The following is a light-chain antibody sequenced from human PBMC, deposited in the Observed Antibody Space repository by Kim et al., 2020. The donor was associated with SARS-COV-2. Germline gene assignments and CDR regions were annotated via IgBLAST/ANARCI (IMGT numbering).Light chain of an antibody. CDR3: QQYNTSSYT. Sequence: SASVGDRVTITCRASQSITKWLDWYQQKPGKAPKLLIYDAFSLKSGVPSRFSGSGFGTEFTLTISSLQPDDFATYYCQQYNTSSYTFGQGTKLEI. V-gene: IGKV1-5*01. CDR2: DAF. J-gene: IGKJ2*01. CDR1: QSITKW.